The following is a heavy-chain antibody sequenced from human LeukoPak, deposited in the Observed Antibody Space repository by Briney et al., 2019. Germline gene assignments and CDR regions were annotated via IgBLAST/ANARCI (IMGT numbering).Heavy chain of an antibody. CDR2: INPSGGTT. Sequence: ASVKVSCKASGYTFTNYYIHWVRQAPGQGLECMGIINPSGGTTSYAQKFQGRVTVTRDTSTSTVNMELSSLRSDDTAVYYCARDRLTYYYDSSGKEAYDYGGQGTLVTVSS. J-gene: IGHJ4*02. CDR1: GYTFTNYY. CDR3: ARDRLTYYYDSSGKEAYDY. D-gene: IGHD3-22*01. V-gene: IGHV1-46*01.